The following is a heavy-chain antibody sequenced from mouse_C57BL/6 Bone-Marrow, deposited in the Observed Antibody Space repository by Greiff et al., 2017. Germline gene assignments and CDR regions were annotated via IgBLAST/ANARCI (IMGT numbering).Heavy chain of an antibody. D-gene: IGHD1-1*01. J-gene: IGHJ4*01. CDR2: IYPRSGNT. V-gene: IGHV1-81*01. CDR1: GYTFTSYG. Sequence: QVQLQQSGAELARPGASVKLSCKASGYTFTSYGISWVKQRTGQGLEWIGEIYPRSGNTYYNEQFKGKATLTADKSSSTAYMELRSLTSEDSAVYFCARADYYDEGHYAMDYWGQGTSVTVSS. CDR3: ARADYYDEGHYAMDY.